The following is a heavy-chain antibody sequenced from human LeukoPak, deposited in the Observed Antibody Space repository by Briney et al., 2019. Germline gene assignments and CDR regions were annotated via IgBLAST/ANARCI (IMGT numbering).Heavy chain of an antibody. CDR3: ARDKGDRQYNWFDP. CDR1: GFSISRGYY. CDR2: IYHSGST. V-gene: IGHV4-38-2*02. D-gene: IGHD3-22*01. J-gene: IGHJ5*02. Sequence: SETLSLTCTVSGFSISRGYYWGWIRQPPGKWLEWIGNIYHSGSTYYNPSLKSRVTTSLDTSKNQFSLKLTSVTAADTAVYYCARDKGDRQYNWFDPWGQGTLVTVSS.